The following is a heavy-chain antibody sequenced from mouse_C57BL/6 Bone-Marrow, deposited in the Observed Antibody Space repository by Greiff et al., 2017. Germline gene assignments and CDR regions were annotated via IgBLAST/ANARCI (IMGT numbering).Heavy chain of an antibody. V-gene: IGHV1-4*01. CDR3: ARGGSLFAY. J-gene: IGHJ3*01. CDR2: INPSSGYT. Sequence: QVQLQQSGAELARPGASVKMSCKASGYTFTSYTMHWVKQRPGQGLEWIGYINPSSGYTKYNQKFKDKATLTADKSSSTAYMQLRSLTSEDSAVYYCARGGSLFAYWGQGTLVTVSA. CDR1: GYTFTSYT.